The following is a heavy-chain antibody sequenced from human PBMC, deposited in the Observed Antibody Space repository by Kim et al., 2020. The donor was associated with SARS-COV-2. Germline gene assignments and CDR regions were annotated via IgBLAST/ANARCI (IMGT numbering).Heavy chain of an antibody. V-gene: IGHV5-10-1*01. D-gene: IGHD2-2*01. CDR3: ARPTAAHNAHDYYYGMDV. CDR2: IDPSDSYT. Sequence: GESLKISCKGSGYSFTSYWISWVRQMPGKGLEWMGRIDPSDSYTNYSPSFQGHVTISADKSISTAYLQWSSLKASDTAMYYCARPTAAHNAHDYYYGMDVWGQGTTVTVSS. J-gene: IGHJ6*02. CDR1: GYSFTSYW.